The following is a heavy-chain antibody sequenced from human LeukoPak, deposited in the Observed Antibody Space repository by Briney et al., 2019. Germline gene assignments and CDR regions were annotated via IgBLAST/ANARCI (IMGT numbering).Heavy chain of an antibody. CDR3: ARDCCSGGGPLDI. V-gene: IGHV3-33*01. Sequence: GGSLRLSCAASGITFSSYGMHWVRQAPGKGLEWVAIIWYDGSYKYYADSVEGRFTISRQDSNNALHLQLNSLRAEDTAIYYCARDCCSGGGPLDIWGQGTLVTVSS. CDR2: IWYDGSYK. D-gene: IGHD2-15*01. CDR1: GITFSSYG. J-gene: IGHJ4*02.